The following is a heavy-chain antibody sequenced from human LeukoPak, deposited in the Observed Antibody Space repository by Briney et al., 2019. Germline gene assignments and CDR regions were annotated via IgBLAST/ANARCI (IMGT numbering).Heavy chain of an antibody. D-gene: IGHD2/OR15-2a*01. CDR1: GFSFSSYW. J-gene: IGHJ4*02. CDR3: ARVSFCPRCHFDY. V-gene: IGHV3-74*03. CDR2: ISPDGSSA. Sequence: GGSLRLSCAASGFSFSSYWMHWVRQAPGKGLVWVARISPDGSSALSADSVRGRFTLSRDNADNTLYLQLNSLRAEDTAVYYCARVSFCPRCHFDYWGQGTLVTVSS.